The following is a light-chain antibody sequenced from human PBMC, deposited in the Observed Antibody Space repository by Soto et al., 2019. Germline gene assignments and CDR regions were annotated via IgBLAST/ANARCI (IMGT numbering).Light chain of an antibody. CDR3: QQYGSSYT. CDR1: QSVSSSY. V-gene: IGKV3-20*01. J-gene: IGKJ2*01. Sequence: EIVLTQSPGTLSLSPGERATLSCRASQSVSSSYLAWYQQKGGQAPRLLIYGASRRATGIPDRFSGSGSGTDFTLIISRLESEDFAVYYCQQYGSSYTFGQGNKLEIK. CDR2: GAS.